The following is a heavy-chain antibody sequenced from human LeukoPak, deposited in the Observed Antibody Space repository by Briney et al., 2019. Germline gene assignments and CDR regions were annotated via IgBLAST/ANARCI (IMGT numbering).Heavy chain of an antibody. CDR3: ARGPTIDYDILTGYYYFDY. D-gene: IGHD3-9*01. CDR2: INHSGTT. Sequence: SETLSLTCAVYRGSFSGYYWTWIRQSPGKGLEWIGEINHSGTTNYNPSLKSRVTLSTDTSKNQFSLKLSSVTAADTAVYYCARGPTIDYDILTGYYYFDYWGQGTLVTVSS. V-gene: IGHV4-34*01. J-gene: IGHJ4*02. CDR1: RGSFSGYY.